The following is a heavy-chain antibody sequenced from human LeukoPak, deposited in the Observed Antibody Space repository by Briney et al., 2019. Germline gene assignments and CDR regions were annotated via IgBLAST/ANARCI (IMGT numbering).Heavy chain of an antibody. Sequence: PPETLSLTCTVTGGSISSYYWSWIRQPPGKGLEWIGYIYYSGSTNYNPSLKSRVTISVDTSKNQFSLKLSSVTAADTAVYYCARAGGYSSSWYYGMDVWGQGTTVTVSS. CDR2: IYYSGST. J-gene: IGHJ6*02. CDR3: ARAGGYSSSWYYGMDV. D-gene: IGHD6-13*01. V-gene: IGHV4-59*01. CDR1: GGSISSYY.